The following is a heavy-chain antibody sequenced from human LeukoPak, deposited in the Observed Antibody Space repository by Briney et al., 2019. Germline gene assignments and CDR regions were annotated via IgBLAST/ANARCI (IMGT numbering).Heavy chain of an antibody. Sequence: SETLSLTCTVSGGSISSYYWSWIRQPPGKGLEWIGYIYYSGSTNYNPSLKSRVTISVDTSKNQFSLKLSSVTAADTAVYYCARLSGSSLAWFDPWGQGTLVTASS. V-gene: IGHV4-59*01. J-gene: IGHJ5*02. CDR2: IYYSGST. D-gene: IGHD6-13*01. CDR1: GGSISSYY. CDR3: ARLSGSSLAWFDP.